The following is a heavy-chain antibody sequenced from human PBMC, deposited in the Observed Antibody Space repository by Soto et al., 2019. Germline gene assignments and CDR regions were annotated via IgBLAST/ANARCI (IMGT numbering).Heavy chain of an antibody. D-gene: IGHD6-6*01. CDR1: GFTFRRYA. CDR2: ISSSGSST. Sequence: GGTLRLSCAASGFTFRRYAMSWVRHAPGKGLEWVSGISSSGSSTDYADSVKGRFTIYRDNSKNTLFLQMNRLRDEDTAIYYCARESSSSSGSGMDVWGQGTTVTVS. J-gene: IGHJ6*02. CDR3: ARESSSSSGSGMDV. V-gene: IGHV3-23*01.